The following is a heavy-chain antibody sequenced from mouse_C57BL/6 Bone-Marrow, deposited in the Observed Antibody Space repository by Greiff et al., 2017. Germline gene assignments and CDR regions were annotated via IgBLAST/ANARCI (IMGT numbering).Heavy chain of an antibody. V-gene: IGHV1-64*01. CDR1: GYTFTNYW. CDR2: MHPNGGSP. D-gene: IGHD2-4*01. J-gene: IGHJ4*01. CDR3: ARSYDYDDYTMDY. Sequence: QVQLQQPGAELVKPGASVKLSCKASGYTFTNYWMHWVKQRPGQGLEWIGMMHPNGGSPDYNEKFKSEATLSVDKSSRTAYMELSSLTSEDSAVHYCARSYDYDDYTMDYWGQGTSVTVSS.